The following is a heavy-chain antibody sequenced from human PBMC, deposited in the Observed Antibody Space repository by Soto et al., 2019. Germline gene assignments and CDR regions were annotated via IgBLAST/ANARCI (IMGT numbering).Heavy chain of an antibody. J-gene: IGHJ4*02. D-gene: IGHD4-17*01. Sequence: GASVKVSCKASGYTFTGYDINWVRQATGQRLEWMGWMNPNSGNTGYAQKFQGRVTMTRNTSISTAYMELSSLRSEDTAVYYCARTLYGDNVDYWGQGTLVTVSS. V-gene: IGHV1-8*01. CDR3: ARTLYGDNVDY. CDR2: MNPNSGNT. CDR1: GYTFTGYD.